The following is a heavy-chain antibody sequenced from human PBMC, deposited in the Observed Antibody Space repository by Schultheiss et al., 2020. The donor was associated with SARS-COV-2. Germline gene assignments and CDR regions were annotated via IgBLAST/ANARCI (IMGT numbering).Heavy chain of an antibody. CDR1: GFTFSDDY. J-gene: IGHJ6*02. D-gene: IGHD3-3*01. Sequence: GESLKISCAASGFTFSDDYINWVRQAPRKGLEWVSSISTRSTYIHYADSVKGRFTISRDNAKNSLYLQMNSLRAEDTAVYYCARGGFGVVGDYYGMDVWGQGTTVTVSS. V-gene: IGHV3-21*01. CDR3: ARGGFGVVGDYYGMDV. CDR2: ISTRSTYI.